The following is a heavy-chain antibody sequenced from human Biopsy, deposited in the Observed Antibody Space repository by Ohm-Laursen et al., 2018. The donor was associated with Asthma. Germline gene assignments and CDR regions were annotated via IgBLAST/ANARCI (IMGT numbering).Heavy chain of an antibody. V-gene: IGHV4-31*03. CDR3: VRGEEVAGTYFKD. D-gene: IGHD6-19*01. CDR2: INYSGST. CDR1: GGSLSSGPYY. J-gene: IGHJ1*01. Sequence: SQTLSLTCPVSGGSLSSGPYYWSWVRQHPGKGLEWIGYINYSGSTFYNPSLESRVSISVDTSTYHFSLRLNSVTAADTAVYYCVRGEEVAGTYFKDWDQGTLVTVSS.